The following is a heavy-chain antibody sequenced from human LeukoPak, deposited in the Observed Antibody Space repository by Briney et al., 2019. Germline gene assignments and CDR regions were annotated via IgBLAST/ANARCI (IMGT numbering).Heavy chain of an antibody. CDR1: GYTFTGYY. D-gene: IGHD7-27*01. V-gene: IGHV1-2*02. CDR2: INPNSGGT. J-gene: IGHJ6*03. CDR3: ARAGTESKWGLPRADYYYMDV. Sequence: ASVKVSCKASGYTFTGYYMHWVRQAPGQGLEWMGWINPNSGGTNYAQKFQGRVTMTRDTSISTAYMELSRLRSDDTAVYYCARAGTESKWGLPRADYYYMDVWAKGTTVTVSS.